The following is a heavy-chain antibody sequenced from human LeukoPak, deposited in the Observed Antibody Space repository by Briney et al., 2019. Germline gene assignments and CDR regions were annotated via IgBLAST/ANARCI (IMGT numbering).Heavy chain of an antibody. D-gene: IGHD4-17*01. J-gene: IGHJ4*02. V-gene: IGHV3-73*01. CDR3: ARPYADLGGDFDH. Sequence: GGSLRLSCAASGFTFSGSAIHWVRQASGKGLEWVGRIRSKVNNYATEYAASVRGRFTISRDDSKNTAYLQMNSLKIEDTAMYYCARPYADLGGDFDHWGQGTLVTVSS. CDR1: GFTFSGSA. CDR2: IRSKVNNYAT.